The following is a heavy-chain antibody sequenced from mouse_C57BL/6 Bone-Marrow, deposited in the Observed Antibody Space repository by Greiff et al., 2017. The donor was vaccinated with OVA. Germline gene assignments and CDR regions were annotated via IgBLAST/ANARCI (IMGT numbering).Heavy chain of an antibody. D-gene: IGHD2-12*01. CDR3: VRLREDAMDY. V-gene: IGHV10-1*01. J-gene: IGHJ4*01. Sequence: DVKLVESGGGLVQPKGSLKLSCAASGFSFNTYAMNWVRQAPGKGLEWVARIRSKSNNYATYYADSVKDRFTISRDDSESMLYLQMNHLKTEDTAMYYCVRLREDAMDYWGQGTSVTVSS. CDR2: IRSKSNNYAT. CDR1: GFSFNTYA.